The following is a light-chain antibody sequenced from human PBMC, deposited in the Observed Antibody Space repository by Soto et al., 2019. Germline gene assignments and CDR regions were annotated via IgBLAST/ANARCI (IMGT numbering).Light chain of an antibody. CDR1: SSDVGGYNY. CDR2: DVS. J-gene: IGLJ2*01. V-gene: IGLV2-14*03. Sequence: QSALTQPASVSGSPGQSITISCTGTSSDVGGYNYVSWYQQHPGKAPKLMIYDVSNRPSGVSNRFSGSKSGNTASLTISGLQAEDEADDYCNSYTITGSVVFGGGTKLTVL. CDR3: NSYTITGSVV.